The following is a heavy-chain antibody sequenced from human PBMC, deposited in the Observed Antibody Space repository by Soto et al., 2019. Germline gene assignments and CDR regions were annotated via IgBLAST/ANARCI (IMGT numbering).Heavy chain of an antibody. CDR2: VSSDGRDK. J-gene: IGHJ4*02. D-gene: IGHD3-16*02. Sequence: EVQLEESGGGLVQPGGSLRLSCGASGFSCSSYWMSWVRQAPGKGPEWVAIVSSDGRDKTYAESVKGRFTISRDNAENSLLPQMLTPRADDPAVYYCARDDRYSGPLDYWAQGALVTASS. V-gene: IGHV3-7*01. CDR3: ARDDRYSGPLDY. CDR1: GFSCSSYW.